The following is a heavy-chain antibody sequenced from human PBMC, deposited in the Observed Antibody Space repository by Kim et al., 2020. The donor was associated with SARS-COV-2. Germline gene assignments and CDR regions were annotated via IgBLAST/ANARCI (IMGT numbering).Heavy chain of an antibody. CDR1: GYTFTSYY. CDR3: SRGGGRITMTNVDYYGMDV. Sequence: ASVKVSCKASGYTFTSYYMHWVRQAPGQGLEWMGIINPSGGSTSYAQKFQGRVTMTRDTSTSTVYMELRSLRSEDTAVYYCSRGGGRITMTNVDYYGMDVWGQGTTVTVSS. J-gene: IGHJ6*02. D-gene: IGHD3-22*01. V-gene: IGHV1-46*01. CDR2: INPSGGST.